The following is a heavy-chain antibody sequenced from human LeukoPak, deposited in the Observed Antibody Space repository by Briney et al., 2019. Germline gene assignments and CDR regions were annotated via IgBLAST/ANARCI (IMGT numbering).Heavy chain of an antibody. CDR1: GGSISSYY. CDR2: IYYSGST. Sequence: PSETLSLTCTVSGGSISSYYWSWIRQPPGKGLEGIGYIYYSGSTNYNPSLKSRVTISVDTSKNQFSLKLSSVTAADTAVYYCARETTGMNDYWGQGTLVTVSS. CDR3: ARETTGMNDY. D-gene: IGHD1-1*01. V-gene: IGHV4-59*01. J-gene: IGHJ4*02.